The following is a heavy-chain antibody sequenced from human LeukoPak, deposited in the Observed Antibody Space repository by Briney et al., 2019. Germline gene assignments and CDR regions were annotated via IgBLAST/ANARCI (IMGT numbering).Heavy chain of an antibody. J-gene: IGHJ4*02. D-gene: IGHD2-2*02. Sequence: PSETLSLTCAVYGGSFSGYYWSWVRQAPGKGLEWVSAVSGSGGITYYADSVKGHFTISRDNSKNTVYLQTNSVRPEDTALYYCARDLGDYQLLYVDYWGQGTLVTVSS. CDR3: ARDLGDYQLLYVDY. CDR2: VSGSGGIT. V-gene: IGHV3-23*01. CDR1: GGSFSGYY.